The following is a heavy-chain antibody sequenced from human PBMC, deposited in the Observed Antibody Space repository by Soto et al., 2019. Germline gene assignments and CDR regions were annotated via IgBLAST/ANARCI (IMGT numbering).Heavy chain of an antibody. CDR3: ARSGYSSSWGGGMDV. D-gene: IGHD6-13*01. CDR1: GFTFSSYA. Sequence: GGSLRLSCAASGFTFSSYAMHWVRQAPGKGLEWVAVISYDGSNKYYADSVKGRFTISRDNSKNTLYLQMNSLRAEDTAVYYCARSGYSSSWGGGMDVWGQGTTVTVSS. CDR2: ISYDGSNK. J-gene: IGHJ6*02. V-gene: IGHV3-30-3*01.